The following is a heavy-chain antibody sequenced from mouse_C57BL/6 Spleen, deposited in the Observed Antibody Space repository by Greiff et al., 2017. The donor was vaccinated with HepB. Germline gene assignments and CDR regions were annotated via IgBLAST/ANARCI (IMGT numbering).Heavy chain of an antibody. Sequence: QVQLQQSGAELMKPGASVKLSCKATGYTFTGYWIEWVKQRPGHGLEWIGEILPGSGSTNYNEKFKGKATFTADTSSNTAYMQLSSPTTEDSAIYYCARGGIYYDHWFAYWGQGTLVTVSA. D-gene: IGHD2-4*01. CDR3: ARGGIYYDHWFAY. CDR2: ILPGSGST. J-gene: IGHJ3*01. CDR1: GYTFTGYW. V-gene: IGHV1-9*01.